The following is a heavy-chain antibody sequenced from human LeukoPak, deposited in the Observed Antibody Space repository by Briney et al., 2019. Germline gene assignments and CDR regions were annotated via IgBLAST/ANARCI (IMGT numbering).Heavy chain of an antibody. V-gene: IGHV3-23*01. CDR1: GFTFSSYA. D-gene: IGHD6-19*01. Sequence: GGSLRLSCAASGFTFSSYATSWVRQAPGKGLEWVSAISGSGGSTYYADSVKGRFTISRDNSKNTLYLQMNSLRAEDTAVYYCAKSSGWYRDYFDYWGQGTLVTVSS. CDR3: AKSSGWYRDYFDY. J-gene: IGHJ4*02. CDR2: ISGSGGST.